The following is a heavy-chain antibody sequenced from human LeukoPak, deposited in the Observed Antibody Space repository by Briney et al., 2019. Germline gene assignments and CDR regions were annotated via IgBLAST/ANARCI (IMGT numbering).Heavy chain of an antibody. CDR3: ARDRMVRGVSRAFDI. Sequence: SETLSLTCTVSGGSISSDYYWGWIRQPPGKGLEWIGSIYHSGSTYYNPSLKSRVTLSINTSQNQFSLKLSSVTAADTAVYYCARDRMVRGVSRAFDIWGQGTMVTVSS. CDR2: IYHSGST. J-gene: IGHJ3*02. D-gene: IGHD3-10*01. CDR1: GGSISSDYY. V-gene: IGHV4-38-2*02.